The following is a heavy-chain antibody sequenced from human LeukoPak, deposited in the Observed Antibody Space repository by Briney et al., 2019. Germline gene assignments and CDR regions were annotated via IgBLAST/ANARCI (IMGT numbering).Heavy chain of an antibody. V-gene: IGHV3-48*02. CDR1: GFTFSSHS. J-gene: IGHJ6*02. Sequence: GGSLRLSCEASGFTFSSHSMNWVRQAPGKGLEWVSYITSTSRSTYYADSVKGRFTISRDNAKNSVYLQMNSLGDEERAVYYCARGHGGNYYYGMDVWGQGTTVTVSS. CDR2: ITSTSRST. CDR3: ARGHGGNYYYGMDV.